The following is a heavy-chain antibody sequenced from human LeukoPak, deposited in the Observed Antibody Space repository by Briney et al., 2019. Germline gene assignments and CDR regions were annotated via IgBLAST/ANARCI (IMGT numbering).Heavy chain of an antibody. J-gene: IGHJ6*03. Sequence: SETLSLTCTMSGGSISPYYWSWIRQPPGKGPEWIAYIFHSGTTKYNPSLKSRVAISLDTPKSQFSLKLHSVTAADTAVYYCARGGYYYLDVWGGGTTVTVSS. CDR3: ARGGYYYLDV. V-gene: IGHV4-59*01. CDR2: IFHSGTT. CDR1: GGSISPYY.